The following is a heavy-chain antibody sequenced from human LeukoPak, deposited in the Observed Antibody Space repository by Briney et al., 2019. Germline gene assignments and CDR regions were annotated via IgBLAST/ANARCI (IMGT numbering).Heavy chain of an antibody. J-gene: IGHJ3*02. CDR3: AKGRGWSGGHTSDI. CDR2: IYYSGST. Sequence: SETLSLTCTVSGGSISSGGYYWSWIRQHPGKGLEWIGYIYYSGSTYYNPSLKSRVTISVDTSKNQFSLKLSSVTAADTAVYYCAKGRGWSGGHTSDIWGQGTMVTVSS. V-gene: IGHV4-31*03. D-gene: IGHD6-19*01. CDR1: GGSISSGGYY.